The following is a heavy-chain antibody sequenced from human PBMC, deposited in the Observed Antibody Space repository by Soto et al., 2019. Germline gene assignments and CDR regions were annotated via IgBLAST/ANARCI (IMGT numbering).Heavy chain of an antibody. CDR3: AKGGATYGLFTLDF. Sequence: GGALRLSCAASGFTFGDYAMSWVRKAPGKGVECVATFTGSATYIYYPLSVKLRFSVSRDKSRDTLYLQIIRLTAEDTAVYYCAKGGATYGLFTLDFWGQGTLVTVSS. D-gene: IGHD3-10*01. CDR2: FTGSATYI. V-gene: IGHV3-23*01. J-gene: IGHJ4*02. CDR1: GFTFGDYA.